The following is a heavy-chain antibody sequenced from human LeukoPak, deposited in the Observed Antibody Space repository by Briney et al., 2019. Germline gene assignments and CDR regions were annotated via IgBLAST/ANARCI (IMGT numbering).Heavy chain of an antibody. CDR3: AKEGTYNNFWSGYFH. CDR1: GFTFSSFA. V-gene: IGHV3-23*01. D-gene: IGHD3-3*01. J-gene: IGHJ4*02. CDR2: VTGSGSVTSST. Sequence: GGSLRLSCAASGFTFSSFAMSWVRQALGKGLEWVSSVTGSGSVTSSTYYADSVKGRFTISRDNSKNTLYLQMNSLRAEDTALYYCAKEGTYNNFWSGYFHWGQGALVTVSS.